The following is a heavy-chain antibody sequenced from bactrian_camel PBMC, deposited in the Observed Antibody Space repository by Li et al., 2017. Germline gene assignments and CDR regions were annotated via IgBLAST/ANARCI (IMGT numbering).Heavy chain of an antibody. CDR2: IDTGGGNT. J-gene: IGHJ6*01. V-gene: IGHV3S40*01. Sequence: QLVESGGGSVQPGGSLRLSCTASGFTFSSSDMSWGRQIPWRGLEWVSGIDTGGGNTYYADSVKGRFTISRDNAKNTLYLQMNSLKTEDTAVYYCATWWSVGFWGQGTQVTVS. D-gene: IGHD7*01. CDR3: ATWWSVGF. CDR1: GFTFSSSD.